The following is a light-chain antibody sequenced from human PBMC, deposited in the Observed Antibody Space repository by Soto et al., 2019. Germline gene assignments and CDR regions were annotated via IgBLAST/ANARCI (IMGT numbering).Light chain of an antibody. CDR1: QSLVYSDGNIY. V-gene: IGKV2-30*01. CDR2: KIS. J-gene: IGKJ1*01. CDR3: MQGTHWPWT. Sequence: DVVMTQSPLSLPVTLGQPASISCRSSQSLVYSDGNIYLNWFHQRPGQSPRRLFYKISNRDSGVPDRFSGSGSGTDFTLKISRVEAEDVGVYYCMQGTHWPWTFGQGTKVEIK.